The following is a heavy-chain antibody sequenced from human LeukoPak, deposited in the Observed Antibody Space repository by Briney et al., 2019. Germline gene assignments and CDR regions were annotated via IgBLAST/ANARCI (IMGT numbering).Heavy chain of an antibody. J-gene: IGHJ4*02. V-gene: IGHV1-69*05. CDR1: GGTFSSYA. D-gene: IGHD3-22*01. CDR3: ARARYYYDSSGYGLDY. Sequence: ASVKVSCKASGGTFSSYAISWVRQAPGQGLEWMGRIIPIFGTANYAQKFQGRVTITTDESKSTAYMELSSLRSEDTAVYYCARARYYYDSSGYGLDYWGQGTLVTVSS. CDR2: IIPIFGTA.